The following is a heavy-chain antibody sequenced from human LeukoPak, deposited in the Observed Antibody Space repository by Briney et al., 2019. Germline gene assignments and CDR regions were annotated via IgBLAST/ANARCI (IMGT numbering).Heavy chain of an antibody. CDR3: VISLRSADF. CDR1: GFTFSNYW. D-gene: IGHD3-10*01. CDR2: ISTDGSQT. V-gene: IGHV3-74*01. J-gene: IGHJ4*02. Sequence: GGSLRLSCEASGFTFSNYWMHWVRQPPGKGLMWVSQISTDGSQTFYADSVKGRFTISRDNAQNTLFLQMDSLRPEDTAVYYCVISLRSADFWGQGTLVTVSS.